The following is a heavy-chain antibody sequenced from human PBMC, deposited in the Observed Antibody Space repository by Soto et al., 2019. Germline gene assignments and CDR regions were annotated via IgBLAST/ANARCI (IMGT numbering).Heavy chain of an antibody. CDR3: VRLIGNSWLDF. J-gene: IGHJ5*01. Sequence: QVQLQQSEPGLVKPSQTLSLTCAISGDSVSSSSVTWNWIRQSPSRGLEWLGRTYYRSKWYNDYADSVKSRITITPDTSKNQFSLHLNSVTPEDTAVYYCVRLIGNSWLDFWGQGTLVTVSS. V-gene: IGHV6-1*01. CDR1: GDSVSSSSVT. CDR2: TYYRSKWYN. D-gene: IGHD1-26*01.